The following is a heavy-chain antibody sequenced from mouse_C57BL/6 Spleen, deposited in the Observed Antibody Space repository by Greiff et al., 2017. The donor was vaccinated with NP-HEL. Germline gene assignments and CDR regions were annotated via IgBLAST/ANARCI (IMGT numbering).Heavy chain of an antibody. J-gene: IGHJ2*01. Sequence: QVQLKESGPELVKPGASVKISCKASGYAFSSSWMNWVKQRPGKGLEWIGRIYPGDGDTNYNGKFKGKATLTADKSSSTAYMQLSSLTSEDSAVYCCAREVYGNYWGQGTTLTVSS. D-gene: IGHD2-1*01. CDR1: GYAFSSSW. CDR2: IYPGDGDT. CDR3: AREVYGNY. V-gene: IGHV1-82*01.